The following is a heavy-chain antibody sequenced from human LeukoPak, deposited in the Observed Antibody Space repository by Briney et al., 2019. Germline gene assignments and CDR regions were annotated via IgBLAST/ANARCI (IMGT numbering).Heavy chain of an antibody. CDR3: ARTLPYYYGSGSYRAPNWFDP. CDR1: GYTFTSYG. Sequence: ASVKVSCKASGYTFTSYGISWVRQAPGQGLEWMGWINTNTGNPTYAQGFTGRFVFSLDTSVSTAYLQISSLKAEDTAVYYCARTLPYYYGSGSYRAPNWFDPWGQGTLVTVSS. D-gene: IGHD3-10*01. J-gene: IGHJ5*02. CDR2: INTNTGNP. V-gene: IGHV7-4-1*02.